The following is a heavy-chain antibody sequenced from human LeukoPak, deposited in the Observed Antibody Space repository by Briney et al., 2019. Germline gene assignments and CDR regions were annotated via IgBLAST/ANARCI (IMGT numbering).Heavy chain of an antibody. CDR3: ARVQDIEVVPAAKGPPLYYYYYMDV. J-gene: IGHJ6*03. Sequence: ASVKVSCKASGGTFSSYAISWVRQAPGQGLEWMGGIIPIFGTANYAQKFQGRVTITADESTSTAYMELSSLRSEDTAVYYCARVQDIEVVPAAKGPPLYYYYYMDVWGKGTTVTVSS. V-gene: IGHV1-69*13. CDR1: GGTFSSYA. D-gene: IGHD2-2*01. CDR2: IIPIFGTA.